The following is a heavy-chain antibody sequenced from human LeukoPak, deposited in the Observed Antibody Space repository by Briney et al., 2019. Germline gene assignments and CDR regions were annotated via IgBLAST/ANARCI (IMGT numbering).Heavy chain of an antibody. Sequence: GGSLRLYCAASGFTFSSYGMHWVRQAPGKGLEWVAFIRYDGSNKYYADSVKGRFTISRDNSKNTLYLQMNSLRAEDTAVYYCAKAYSSSSDFYYYYYMDVWGKGTTVTVSS. J-gene: IGHJ6*03. CDR2: IRYDGSNK. CDR3: AKAYSSSSDFYYYYYMDV. V-gene: IGHV3-30*02. D-gene: IGHD6-6*01. CDR1: GFTFSSYG.